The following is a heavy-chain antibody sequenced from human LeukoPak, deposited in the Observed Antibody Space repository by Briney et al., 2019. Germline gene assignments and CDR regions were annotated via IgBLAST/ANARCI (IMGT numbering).Heavy chain of an antibody. CDR3: GRHSANNWFDP. CDR1: GGSISSYY. J-gene: IGHJ5*02. CDR2: IYTSGST. V-gene: IGHV4-4*07. Sequence: PSETLSLTCTVSGGSISSYYWSWIRQPAGKGLEWIGRIYTSGSTNYNPSLKGRVTMSVDTSKSQFSLKLSSVTAADTAMYYCGRHSANNWFDPWGQGTLVTVSS.